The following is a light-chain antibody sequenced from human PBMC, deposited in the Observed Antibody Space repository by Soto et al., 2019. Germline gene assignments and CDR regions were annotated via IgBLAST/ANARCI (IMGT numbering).Light chain of an antibody. Sequence: DVQMTQSPSSVTASVGDSVTITCRASHDIGHWLAWYQQKPGEVPKVLIYKMSTLQSGVPSRFSGSGSASGSDFTLTISSLQPEDFATYYCQQANTFPLTFGGGTKVEI. CDR3: QQANTFPLT. CDR1: HDIGHW. J-gene: IGKJ4*01. CDR2: KMS. V-gene: IGKV1-12*01.